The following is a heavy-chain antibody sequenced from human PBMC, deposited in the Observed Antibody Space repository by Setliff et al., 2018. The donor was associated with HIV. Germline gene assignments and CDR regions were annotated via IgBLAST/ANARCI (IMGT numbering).Heavy chain of an antibody. D-gene: IGHD3-3*01. CDR2: IYYSGST. V-gene: IGHV4-31*03. Sequence: SETLSLTCTVSGGSISSGGPGYYWSWIRQHPGKGLEWIGYIYYSGSTYYNPSLKSRVTISVDTSKNQFSLKLSSVTAADTAVYYCARAPTSFGVVIPRFDPWGQGTAVTVSS. J-gene: IGHJ5*01. CDR1: GGSISSGGPGYY. CDR3: ARAPTSFGVVIPRFDP.